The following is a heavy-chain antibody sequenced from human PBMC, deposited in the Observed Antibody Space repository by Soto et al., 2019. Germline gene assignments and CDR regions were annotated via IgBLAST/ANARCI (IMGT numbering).Heavy chain of an antibody. CDR1: GYTFSSYW. CDR2: IDGSDSYT. D-gene: IGHD1-26*01. V-gene: IGHV5-10-1*01. CDR3: ARRYYSTAASDY. Sequence: PGESLKISCQASGYTFSSYWISWVRQMPGRGLEWLGRIDGSDSYTKYTPSFEGHVTMSLDESISTAYLQWSSLKTSDTATYFCARRYYSTAASDYWGQGTVVTVSS. J-gene: IGHJ4*02.